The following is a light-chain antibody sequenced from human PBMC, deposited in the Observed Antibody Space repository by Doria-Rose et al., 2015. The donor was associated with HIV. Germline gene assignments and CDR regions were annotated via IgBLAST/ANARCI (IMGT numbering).Light chain of an antibody. CDR2: DAS. CDR3: QQYGTSRGT. Sequence: TQSPGTLSLSPGERATLSCRASQRVKRSYLAWYQQKPGQAPRLLIYDASTRATGIPDRFSGSGSGIDFTLTISRLEPEDVAVYYCQQYGTSRGTFGQGTRLEIK. CDR1: QRVKRSY. V-gene: IGKV3-20*01. J-gene: IGKJ5*01.